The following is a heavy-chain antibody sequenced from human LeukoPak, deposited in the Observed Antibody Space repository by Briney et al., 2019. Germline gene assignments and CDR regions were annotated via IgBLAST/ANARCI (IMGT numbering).Heavy chain of an antibody. D-gene: IGHD5-12*01. V-gene: IGHV5-51*01. CDR3: ARRSGYDLDAFDI. CDR1: GFRFTSYW. Sequence: GESLKISFKGFGFRFTSYWIGWVRPMPGKGLGWTGIIYPGDSDTRYSPSFQGQVTISADKSISTAYLQWSSLKASDTAMYYCARRSGYDLDAFDIWGQGTMVTVSS. J-gene: IGHJ3*02. CDR2: IYPGDSDT.